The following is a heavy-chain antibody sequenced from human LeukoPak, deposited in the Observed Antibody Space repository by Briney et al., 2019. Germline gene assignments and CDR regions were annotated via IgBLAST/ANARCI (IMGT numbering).Heavy chain of an antibody. CDR3: ARTRIGNYYYGMDV. Sequence: GASVKVSCKASGYTFTGYYMHWVRQAPGQGLEWMGWINPNSGGTNYAQKFQGRVTMTRDTSISTAYMELSSLRSEDTAVYYCARTRIGNYYYGMDVWGQGTTVTVSS. CDR1: GYTFTGYY. CDR2: INPNSGGT. J-gene: IGHJ6*02. V-gene: IGHV1-2*02.